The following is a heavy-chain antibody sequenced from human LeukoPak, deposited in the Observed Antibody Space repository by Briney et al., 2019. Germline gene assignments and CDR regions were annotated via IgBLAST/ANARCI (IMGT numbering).Heavy chain of an antibody. V-gene: IGHV7-4-1*01. CDR1: GYTFTNYA. Sequence: ASVKVSCKASGYTFTNYAMNWVRQDPGQGLEWMGWINTNAGNPTYAQGFTGRFVFSLDASVSTAYLQIRRLKAEDTAVYFCARGGLIQRHAFDIWGQGTMVTVSS. D-gene: IGHD1-1*01. CDR2: INTNAGNP. J-gene: IGHJ3*02. CDR3: ARGGLIQRHAFDI.